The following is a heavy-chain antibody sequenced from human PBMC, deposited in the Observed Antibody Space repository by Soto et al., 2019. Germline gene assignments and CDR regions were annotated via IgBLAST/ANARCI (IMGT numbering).Heavy chain of an antibody. CDR3: ATYYGSGSYYPDNWFDP. V-gene: IGHV1-2*02. J-gene: IGHJ5*02. Sequence: ASVKVSCKASGYTFTGYYMHWVRQAPGQGLEWMGWINPNSGGTNYAQKFQGRVTMTRDTSISTAYMELSRLRSDDTAVYYCATYYGSGSYYPDNWFDPWGQGTLVTVS. CDR1: GYTFTGYY. D-gene: IGHD3-10*01. CDR2: INPNSGGT.